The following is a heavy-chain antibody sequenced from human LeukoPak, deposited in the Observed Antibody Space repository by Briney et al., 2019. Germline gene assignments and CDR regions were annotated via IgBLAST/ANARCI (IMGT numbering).Heavy chain of an antibody. J-gene: IGHJ4*02. CDR1: GYTLTELS. CDR3: ARDHDYGGNSYDY. D-gene: IGHD4-23*01. CDR2: FDPEDGET. Sequence: ASVKVSCKVSGYTLTELSMHWVRQAPGKGLEWMGGFDPEDGETIYAQKFQGRVTITRDTSASTAYMELSSLRSEDTAVYYCARDHDYGGNSYDYWGQGTLVTVSS. V-gene: IGHV1-24*01.